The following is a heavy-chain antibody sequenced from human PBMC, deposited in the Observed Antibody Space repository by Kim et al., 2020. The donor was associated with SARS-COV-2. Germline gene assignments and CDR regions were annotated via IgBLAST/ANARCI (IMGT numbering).Heavy chain of an antibody. D-gene: IGHD3-9*01. V-gene: IGHV3-15*01. J-gene: IGHJ3*02. Sequence: GGSLRLSCAASGFTFSNAWMSWVRQAPGKGLEWVGRIKSKTDGGTTDYAAPVKGRFTISRDDSKNTLYLQMNSLKTEDTAVYYCTTDYPVLRYFDWSSNDAFDIWGQGTMVTVSS. CDR3: TTDYPVLRYFDWSSNDAFDI. CDR1: GFTFSNAW. CDR2: IKSKTDGGTT.